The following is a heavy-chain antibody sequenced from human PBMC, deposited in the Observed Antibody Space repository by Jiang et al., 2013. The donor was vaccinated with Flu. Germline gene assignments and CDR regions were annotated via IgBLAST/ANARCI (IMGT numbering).Heavy chain of an antibody. D-gene: IGHD6-19*01. CDR2: IYYSGST. V-gene: IGHV4-59*01. CDR1: GGSISTYT. J-gene: IGHJ4*02. CDR3: AIGIAVSGFFDY. Sequence: LLKPSETLFLTCTVSGGSISTYTWSWVRQPAGKGLEWIGYIYYSGSTNYNPSLKSRVTISVDTSKNQFSLKLSSVTAADTAVYYCAIGIAVSGFFDYWGQGTLVTVSS.